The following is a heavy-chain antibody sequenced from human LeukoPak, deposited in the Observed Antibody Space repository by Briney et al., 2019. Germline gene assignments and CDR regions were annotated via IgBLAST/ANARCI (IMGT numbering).Heavy chain of an antibody. Sequence: GGSLRLSCATSGFSFSTQEMTWVRQAPGKGLEWVSYISSNSRTIYYADSVKGRFTISRDNTRNSVFLQLDSLRVEDTGFYYCARGSYTGFDLYFDYWGQGTLVTVSS. D-gene: IGHD5-12*01. CDR2: ISSNSRTI. V-gene: IGHV3-48*03. CDR3: ARGSYTGFDLYFDY. CDR1: GFSFSTQE. J-gene: IGHJ4*02.